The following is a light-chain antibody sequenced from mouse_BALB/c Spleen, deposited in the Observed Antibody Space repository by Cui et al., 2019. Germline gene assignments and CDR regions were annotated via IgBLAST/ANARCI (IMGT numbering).Light chain of an antibody. Sequence: DIVMTLPQKFMSTSVGDRVSITCKASQNVRTAVAWYQQKPGQSPKALIYLASNRHTGVPDRFTGSGSGTDFTLTISNVQSEDLADYFCLQHWNYPLTFGAGTKLELK. CDR3: LQHWNYPLT. CDR2: LAS. J-gene: IGKJ5*01. V-gene: IGKV6-14*01. CDR1: QNVRTA.